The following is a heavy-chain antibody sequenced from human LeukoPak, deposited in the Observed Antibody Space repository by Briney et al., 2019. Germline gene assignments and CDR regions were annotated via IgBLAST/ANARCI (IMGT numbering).Heavy chain of an antibody. V-gene: IGHV3-23*01. D-gene: IGHD2-21*01. CDR2: ISSSGVGT. CDR1: GFTFSSFA. J-gene: IGHJ4*02. CDR3: AKDYVVGSIDY. Sequence: PGGTLRLSCAASGFTFSSFAMSWIRQAPGKGLEWVSSISSSGVGTYYADSVRGRFTISRDNSKNTLFLQMNSLRAEDSAVYYCAKDYVVGSIDYWGQGTLVTVSS.